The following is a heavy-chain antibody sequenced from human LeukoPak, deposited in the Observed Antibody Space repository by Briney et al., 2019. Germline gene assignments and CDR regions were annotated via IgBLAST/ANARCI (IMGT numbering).Heavy chain of an antibody. CDR1: GGSISSYY. V-gene: IGHV4-34*01. Sequence: PSETLSLTCTVSGGSISSYYWSWIRQPPGKGLEWIGEINHSGSTNYNPSLKSRVTISVDTSKNQFSLKLSSVTAADTAVYYCARTNGYCSRSSCSLRYWGQGTLVTVSS. CDR3: ARTNGYCSRSSCSLRY. J-gene: IGHJ4*02. D-gene: IGHD2-2*01. CDR2: INHSGST.